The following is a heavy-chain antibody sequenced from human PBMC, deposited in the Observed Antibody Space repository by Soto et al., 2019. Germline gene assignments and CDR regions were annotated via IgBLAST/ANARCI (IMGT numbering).Heavy chain of an antibody. J-gene: IGHJ1*01. CDR3: ATSSGEYFHH. Sequence: AGGSLRLSCAASVFTFSSNEMNWVRQAPGKGLEWVSYISSGSGSAIYYADSVKGRFTISRANAKKSLYLQINSLRAEDTAVYYCATSSGEYFHHWGLGTLVTVSS. CDR2: ISSGSGSAI. CDR1: VFTFSSNE. V-gene: IGHV3-48*03. D-gene: IGHD6-25*01.